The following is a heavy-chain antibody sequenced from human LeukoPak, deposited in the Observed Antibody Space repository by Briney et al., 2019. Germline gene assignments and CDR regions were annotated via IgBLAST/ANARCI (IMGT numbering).Heavy chain of an antibody. J-gene: IGHJ4*02. CDR2: ISYDGSNK. CDR1: GFTFSSYA. D-gene: IGHD6-19*01. CDR3: ARDSDIAVALDY. V-gene: IGHV3-30*04. Sequence: GSLRLSCAASGFTFSSYAMHWVRQAPGKGLEWVAVISYDGSNKYYADSVKGRFTISRDNSKNTLYLQMNSLRAEDTAVYYCARDSDIAVALDYWGQGTLVTVSS.